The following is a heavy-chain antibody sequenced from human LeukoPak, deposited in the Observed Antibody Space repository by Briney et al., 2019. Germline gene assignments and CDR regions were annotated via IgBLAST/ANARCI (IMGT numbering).Heavy chain of an antibody. Sequence: PGGSLRLSCAASGFTFSSYEMNWVRQAPGKGLEWVSYISSSGSTIYYADSVKGRFTISRDNAKNSLYLQMNSLRAEDTAVYYCAGYIWFGESGFDYWGQGTLVTVSS. V-gene: IGHV3-48*03. D-gene: IGHD3-10*01. CDR3: AGYIWFGESGFDY. CDR1: GFTFSSYE. CDR2: ISSSGSTI. J-gene: IGHJ4*02.